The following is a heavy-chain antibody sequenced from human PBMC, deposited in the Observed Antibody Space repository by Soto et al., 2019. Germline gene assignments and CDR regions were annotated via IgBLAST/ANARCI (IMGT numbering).Heavy chain of an antibody. V-gene: IGHV7-4-1*01. CDR3: ARTEGGSNAFDI. CDR2: INTNTGDP. CDR1: GYTFTSYA. J-gene: IGHJ3*02. D-gene: IGHD2-15*01. Sequence: QVQLVQSGSELKKPGASVKVSCKASGYTFTSYAVNWVRQAPGQGLEWMGWINTNTGDPTYTQGFTGRFLFSLDTSVSTAYLQICSLKAEDTAVYYCARTEGGSNAFDIWGQGTMVTVSS.